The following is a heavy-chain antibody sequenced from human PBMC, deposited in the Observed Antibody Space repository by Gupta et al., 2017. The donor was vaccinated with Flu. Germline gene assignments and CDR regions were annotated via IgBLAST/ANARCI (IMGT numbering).Heavy chain of an antibody. CDR3: ARDGTHYDSSGYYYQAGMDV. CDR2: IYYSGST. V-gene: IGHV4-59*01. CDR1: GGSISSYY. D-gene: IGHD3-22*01. J-gene: IGHJ6*02. Sequence: QVQLQESGPGLVKPSETLSLTCTVSGGSISSYYWSWIRQPPGKGLEWIGYIYYSGSTNYNPSLKSRVTISVDTSKNQFSLKLSSVTAADTAVYYCARDGTHYDSSGYYYQAGMDVWGQGTTVTVSS.